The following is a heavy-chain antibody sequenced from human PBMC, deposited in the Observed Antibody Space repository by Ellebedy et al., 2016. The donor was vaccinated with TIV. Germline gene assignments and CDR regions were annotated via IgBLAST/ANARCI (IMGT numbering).Heavy chain of an antibody. CDR2: IRSKAYGGTT. Sequence: GGSLRLXCTASGFTFGDYTMSWFRQAPGKGLEWVGFIRSKAYGGTTEYAASVKGRFTISRHDSKTIAYLQMNSLKTEDTAVYYCSRAMRGRESAFDIWGQGTMVTVSS. CDR3: SRAMRGRESAFDI. V-gene: IGHV3-49*03. D-gene: IGHD3-10*01. J-gene: IGHJ3*02. CDR1: GFTFGDYT.